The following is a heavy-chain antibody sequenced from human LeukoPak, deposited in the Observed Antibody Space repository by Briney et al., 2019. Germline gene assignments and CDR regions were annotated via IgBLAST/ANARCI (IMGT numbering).Heavy chain of an antibody. Sequence: GASVKVSCKASGYTFTSYGISWVRQAPGQGLEWMGWISAYNGNTNYAQKLQGRVTMTTDTSTSTAYMELSSLRSEDTAVYYCASPGIDSITIFGVAESALDYWGQGTLVTVSS. CDR2: ISAYNGNT. D-gene: IGHD3-3*01. J-gene: IGHJ4*02. CDR3: ASPGIDSITIFGVAESALDY. CDR1: GYTFTSYG. V-gene: IGHV1-18*01.